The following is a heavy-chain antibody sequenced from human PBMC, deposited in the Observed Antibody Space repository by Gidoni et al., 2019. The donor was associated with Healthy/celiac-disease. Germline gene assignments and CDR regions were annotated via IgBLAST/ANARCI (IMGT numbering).Heavy chain of an antibody. Sequence: EVQLVESGGGLVQPGGSLRPSCAASAFTFSSYWMHWVRQAPGKGLVWVSRINSDGSSTSYADSVKGRFTISRDNAKNTLYLQMNSLRAEDTAVYYCARSYTYYDFFLPADYWGQGTLVTVSS. D-gene: IGHD3-3*01. CDR2: INSDGSST. CDR1: AFTFSSYW. CDR3: ARSYTYYDFFLPADY. V-gene: IGHV3-74*01. J-gene: IGHJ4*02.